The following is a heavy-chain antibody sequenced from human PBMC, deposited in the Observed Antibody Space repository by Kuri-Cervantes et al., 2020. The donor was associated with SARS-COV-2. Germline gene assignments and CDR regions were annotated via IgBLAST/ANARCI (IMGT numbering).Heavy chain of an antibody. D-gene: IGHD1-26*01. CDR2: ISSSSSYI. CDR3: ARKVGATYLAGDWYFDL. V-gene: IGHV3-21*01. J-gene: IGHJ2*01. CDR1: GFTFSSYS. Sequence: GGSLRLSCAASGFTFSSYSMNWVRQAPGKGLEWVSSISSSSSYIYYEDSVKGRFTISRDNAKNSLYLQMNILRAEDTAVYYCARKVGATYLAGDWYFDLWGRGTLVTVSS.